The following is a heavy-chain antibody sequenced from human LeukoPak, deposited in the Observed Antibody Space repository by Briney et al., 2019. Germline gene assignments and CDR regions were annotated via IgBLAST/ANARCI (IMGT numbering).Heavy chain of an antibody. CDR1: GGSISSYY. CDR2: IYYSGST. J-gene: IGHJ2*01. Sequence: PSETLSLTCTVSGGSISSYYWSWIRQPPGKGLEWIGYIYYSGSTNYNPSLKSRVTIPVDTSKNQFSLKLSSVTAADTAVYYCARGYYYDSSGYYSPSSWYFDLWGRGTLVTVSS. V-gene: IGHV4-59*01. D-gene: IGHD3-22*01. CDR3: ARGYYYDSSGYYSPSSWYFDL.